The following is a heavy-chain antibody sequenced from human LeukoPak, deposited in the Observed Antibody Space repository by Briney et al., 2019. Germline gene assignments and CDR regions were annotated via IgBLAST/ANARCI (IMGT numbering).Heavy chain of an antibody. D-gene: IGHD1-26*01. V-gene: IGHV1-18*01. CDR3: ARDRWDSGSYSAPFWFDP. Sequence: GASVKVSCKASGYTFTSYGVSWVRQAPGQGLEWMGWISAYNGNTNYAQKLQGRVTMTTDTSTSTAYMELRSLRSDDTAVYYCARDRWDSGSYSAPFWFDPWGQGTLVTVSS. CDR2: ISAYNGNT. J-gene: IGHJ5*02. CDR1: GYTFTSYG.